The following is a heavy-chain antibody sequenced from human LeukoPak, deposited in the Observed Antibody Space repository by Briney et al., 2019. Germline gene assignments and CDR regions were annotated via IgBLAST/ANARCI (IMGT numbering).Heavy chain of an antibody. CDR2: INKDGSEK. Sequence: PGGSLRLSCAASGFTFSNYWINWVRQAPGKGLEWVANINKDGSEKYYVDSVKGRFTISRDNAKNTVYLEMNSLSVEDTATYYCIRDFRSADLWGQGTLVTVTS. J-gene: IGHJ5*02. CDR1: GFTFSNYW. V-gene: IGHV3-7*01. CDR3: IRDFRSADL.